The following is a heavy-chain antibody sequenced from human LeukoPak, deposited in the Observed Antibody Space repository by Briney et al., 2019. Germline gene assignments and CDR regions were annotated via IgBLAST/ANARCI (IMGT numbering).Heavy chain of an antibody. Sequence: ASVKVSCKASGYSFTSHYMHWVRQAPGQGLEWLGLINPSGSSTLYAQKFQGRVTVTTDTSTSTAYMELRSLRSDDTAVYYCARDGGTAGYSSGSDYWGQGTLVTVSS. CDR3: ARDGGTAGYSSGSDY. CDR1: GYSFTSHY. V-gene: IGHV1-46*01. D-gene: IGHD5-18*01. J-gene: IGHJ4*02. CDR2: INPSGSST.